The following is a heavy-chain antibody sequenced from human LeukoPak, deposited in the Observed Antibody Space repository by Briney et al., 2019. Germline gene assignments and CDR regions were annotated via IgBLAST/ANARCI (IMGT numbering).Heavy chain of an antibody. D-gene: IGHD3-16*01. CDR2: IKQDGSEK. CDR3: ARLGYYYYMDV. CDR1: GFTFSSYW. J-gene: IGHJ6*03. Sequence: GGSLRLSCAPSGFTFSSYWMSWVRQAPGKGLEWVANIKQDGSEKYYVDSVKGRFTISRDNAKNSLYLQMNSLRAEDTAVYYCARLGYYYYMDVWGKGTTVTVSS. V-gene: IGHV3-7*01.